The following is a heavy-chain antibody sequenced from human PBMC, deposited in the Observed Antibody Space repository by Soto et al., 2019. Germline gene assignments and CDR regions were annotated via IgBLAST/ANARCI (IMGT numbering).Heavy chain of an antibody. D-gene: IGHD2-8*01. Sequence: DVQLLESGGGLVQPGGSLRLSCAASGFTFSSYAMSWVRQAPGKGLAWVSSLTGSGGSTYYADSVKGRFTISRDNSRDTLYLQMNSPRPEDTAGYYCAGGGTSGNYAFDIWGQGTLVTVSS. V-gene: IGHV3-23*01. J-gene: IGHJ3*02. CDR1: GFTFSSYA. CDR2: LTGSGGST. CDR3: AGGGTSGNYAFDI.